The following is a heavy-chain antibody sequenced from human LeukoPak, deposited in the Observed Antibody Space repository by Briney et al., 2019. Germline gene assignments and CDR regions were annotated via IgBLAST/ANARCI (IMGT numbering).Heavy chain of an antibody. Sequence: ASVKVSCKASGYTFTGYYMHWVRQAPGQGLEWMGWINPNSGGTNYAQKLQGRVTMTTDTSTSTAYMELRSLRSDDTAVYYCAREATTVTNFDYWGQGTLVTVSS. J-gene: IGHJ4*02. CDR2: INPNSGGT. CDR1: GYTFTGYY. V-gene: IGHV1-2*02. CDR3: AREATTVTNFDY. D-gene: IGHD4-17*01.